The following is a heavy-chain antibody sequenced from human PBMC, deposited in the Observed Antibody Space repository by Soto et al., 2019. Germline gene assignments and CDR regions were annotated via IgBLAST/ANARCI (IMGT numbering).Heavy chain of an antibody. CDR3: ARHWGLRDMVVVPAAIPELLEWLNFDD. CDR2: IYYSGST. CDR1: GRSISSSSYY. Sequence: SETLSLTCPVSGRSISSSSYYWGWIRQPPGKGLEWIGSIYYSGSTYYNPSLKSRVTISVDTSKNQFSLKLSSVTAPDPGVYCCARHWGLRDMVVVPAAIPELLEWLNFDDWGQGTLVTVSS. D-gene: IGHD2-2*02. V-gene: IGHV4-39*01. J-gene: IGHJ4*02.